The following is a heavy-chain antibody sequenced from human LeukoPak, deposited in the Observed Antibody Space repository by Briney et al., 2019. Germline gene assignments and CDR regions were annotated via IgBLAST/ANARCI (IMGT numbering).Heavy chain of an antibody. Sequence: SETLSLTCAVYGGSFSGYYWSWIRQPPGKGLEWIGYIYYSGSTNYNPSLKSRVTISVDTSKNQFSLKLSSVTAADTAVYYCARQEMATVFDYWGQGTLVTVSS. CDR3: ARQEMATVFDY. CDR1: GGSFSGYY. D-gene: IGHD5-24*01. CDR2: IYYSGST. V-gene: IGHV4-59*08. J-gene: IGHJ4*02.